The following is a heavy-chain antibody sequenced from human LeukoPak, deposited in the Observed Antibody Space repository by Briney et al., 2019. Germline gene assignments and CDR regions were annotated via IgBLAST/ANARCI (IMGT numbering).Heavy chain of an antibody. CDR1: GYTFTSYD. Sequence: SVKVSCKASGYTFTSYDINWVRQATGQGLEWMGRIIPILGIANYAQKFQGRVTITADKSTSTAYMELSSLRSEDTAVYYCAREADYGSGTDYYYYYGMDVWGQGTTVTVSS. V-gene: IGHV1-69*04. D-gene: IGHD3-10*01. CDR3: AREADYGSGTDYYYYYGMDV. CDR2: IIPILGIA. J-gene: IGHJ6*02.